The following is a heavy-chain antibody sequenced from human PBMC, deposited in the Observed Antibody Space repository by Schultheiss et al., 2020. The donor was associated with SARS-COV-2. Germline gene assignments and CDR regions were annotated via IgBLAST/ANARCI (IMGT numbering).Heavy chain of an antibody. J-gene: IGHJ5*02. CDR2: IYSGGST. CDR1: GFTVSSNY. CDR3: ARVGDASCSSTSCHIGS. V-gene: IGHV3-53*01. D-gene: IGHD2-2*01. Sequence: GGSLRLSCAASGFTVSSNYMSWVRQAPGKGLEWVSVIYSGGSTYYADSVKGRFTISRDNSKNTLYLQMNSLRAEDTAVYYCARVGDASCSSTSCHIGSWGQGTLVTVSS.